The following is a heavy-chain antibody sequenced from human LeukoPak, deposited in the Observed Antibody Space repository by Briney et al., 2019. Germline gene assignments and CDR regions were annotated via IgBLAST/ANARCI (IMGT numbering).Heavy chain of an antibody. CDR1: GFTFRYYA. D-gene: IGHD3-10*01. CDR3: AKLAKYFYGSETYYFFEH. Sequence: PGGTLRLSCAASGFTFRYYAMSWVRQAPGKGLEWVSTISGSGGNTYYADSVKGRFTISRDNSKNTVYLQMNSLRVEDTAVYYRAKLAKYFYGSETYYFFEHWGQGTPVTASS. J-gene: IGHJ4*02. CDR2: ISGSGGNT. V-gene: IGHV3-23*01.